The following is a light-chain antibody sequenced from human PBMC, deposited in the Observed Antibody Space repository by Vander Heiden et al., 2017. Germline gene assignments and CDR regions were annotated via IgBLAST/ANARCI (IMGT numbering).Light chain of an antibody. V-gene: IGKV3-11*01. Sequence: EFELTQAPATLSLSPGERASPACGASQSVRSTLGWYQQKPGQAPRLHIYDASNRATGIPARFSGSGSETDFTLTISSLEPEDFSVYYCQQRCNWLFGEGTKVEIK. J-gene: IGKJ4*01. CDR1: QSVRST. CDR3: QQRCNWL. CDR2: DAS.